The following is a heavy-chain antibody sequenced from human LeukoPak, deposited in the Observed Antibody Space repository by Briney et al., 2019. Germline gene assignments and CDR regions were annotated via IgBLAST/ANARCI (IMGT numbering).Heavy chain of an antibody. J-gene: IGHJ4*02. CDR1: GVSISSGNYY. V-gene: IGHV4-61*02. D-gene: IGHD5-18*01. CDR2: IYTTGTTT. CDR3: ARISETAMITM. Sequence: SETLSLTCTVSGVSISSGNYYWTWLRQPAGKGLEWIGRIYTTGTTTNYNPSLKSRVSISVDTSKNLFSLRLASVTAADTAVYFCARISETAMITMWGQGTLVTVSS.